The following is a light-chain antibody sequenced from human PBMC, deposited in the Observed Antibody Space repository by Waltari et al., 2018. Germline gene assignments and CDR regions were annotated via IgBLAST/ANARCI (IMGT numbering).Light chain of an antibody. CDR1: RRFLYSSTNKTS. Sequence: DIVMTQSPESLAVSLGERATINCKSSRRFLYSSTNKTSLAWYQQKAGQPPNLLIYWASTRESGVPDRFSGSGAGTDFTRTISSLQAEDVAVYYCQQYYTTLPTFGQGTKVEIK. V-gene: IGKV4-1*01. CDR3: QQYYTTLPT. J-gene: IGKJ1*01. CDR2: WAS.